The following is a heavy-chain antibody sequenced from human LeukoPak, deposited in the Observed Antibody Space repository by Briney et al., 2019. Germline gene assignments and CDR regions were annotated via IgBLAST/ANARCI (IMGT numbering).Heavy chain of an antibody. D-gene: IGHD2-2*03. V-gene: IGHV1-69*04. J-gene: IGHJ4*02. CDR1: GGTFSSYA. Sequence: EASVKVSCKASGGTFSSYAISWVRQAPGQGLEWMGRIIPIFGIANYAQKFQGRVTTTADKSTSTAYMELSSLRSEDTAVYYCARIMDIVVVPAAMHYPDYWGQGTLVTVSS. CDR3: ARIMDIVVVPAAMHYPDY. CDR2: IIPIFGIA.